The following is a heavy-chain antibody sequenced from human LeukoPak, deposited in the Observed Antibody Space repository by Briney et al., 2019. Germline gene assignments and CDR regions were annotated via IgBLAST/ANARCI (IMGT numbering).Heavy chain of an antibody. V-gene: IGHV3-48*02. CDR1: GFTFSSYS. CDR2: ISSSSSTI. J-gene: IGHJ4*02. CDR3: ARGQSSSWYNYFDY. Sequence: GGSLRLSCAASGFTFSSYSMNWVRQAPGKGLEWVSYISSSSSTIYYADSVKGRFTISRDNAKNSLYLQMNSLRDEDTAVYYCARGQSSSWYNYFDYWGQGTLVTVSS. D-gene: IGHD6-13*01.